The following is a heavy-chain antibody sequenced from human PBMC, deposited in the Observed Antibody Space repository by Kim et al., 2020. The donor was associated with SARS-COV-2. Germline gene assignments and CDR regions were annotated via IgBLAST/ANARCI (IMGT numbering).Heavy chain of an antibody. D-gene: IGHD3-10*01. CDR2: INPSGGST. J-gene: IGHJ4*02. CDR1: GYTFTSYY. CDR3: ARGGLWGSGSYYIIPDY. Sequence: ASVKVSCKASGYTFTSYYMHWVRQAPGQGLEWMGIINPSGGSTSYAQKFQGRVTMTRDTSTSTVYMELSSLRSEDTAVYYCARGGLWGSGSYYIIPDYWGQGTLVTVSS. V-gene: IGHV1-46*01.